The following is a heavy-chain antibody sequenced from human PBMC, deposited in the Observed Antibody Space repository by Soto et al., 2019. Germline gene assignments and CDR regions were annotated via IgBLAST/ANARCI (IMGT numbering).Heavy chain of an antibody. D-gene: IGHD2-2*01. CDR3: ARGGAYCISTSCYAVETDY. J-gene: IGHJ4*02. CDR2: ISAYNGNT. CDR1: GYTFTSYG. V-gene: IGHV1-18*01. Sequence: QVQLVQSGAEVKKPGASVKVSCKASGYTFTSYGISWVRQAPGQGLEWMGWISAYNGNTNYAQKLQGRVTMTTDTXXSXAXXELRSLRSDDTAVYYCARGGAYCISTSCYAVETDYWGQGTLVTVSS.